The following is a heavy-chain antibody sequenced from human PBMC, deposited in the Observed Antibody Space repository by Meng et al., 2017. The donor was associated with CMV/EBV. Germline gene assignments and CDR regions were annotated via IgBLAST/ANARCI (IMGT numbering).Heavy chain of an antibody. V-gene: IGHV4-59*01. J-gene: IGHJ4*02. CDR1: GGSISSYY. D-gene: IGHD6-13*01. CDR3: AGQNVAAAAGTVFDY. CDR2: IYYSGST. Sequence: SETLSLTCTVSGGSISSYYWSWIRQPPGKGLEWIGYIYYSGSTNYNPSLKSRVTISVDTSKNQFSLTLSSVTAADTAVYYCAGQNVAAAAGTVFDYWAQGTLVTVSS.